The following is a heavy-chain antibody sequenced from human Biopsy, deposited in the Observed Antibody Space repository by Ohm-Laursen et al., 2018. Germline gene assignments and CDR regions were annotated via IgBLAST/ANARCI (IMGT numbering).Heavy chain of an antibody. CDR3: ARGGGYNWNNGWFDP. J-gene: IGHJ5*02. V-gene: IGHV1-69*13. CDR2: IIGIFRTA. CDR1: GGTFNNYA. D-gene: IGHD1/OR15-1a*01. Sequence: ASMKVSCKASGGTFNNYAISWVRQAPGPGLEWMGGIIGIFRTAHYAQKFQGRVTITADEFMSTAYMELSSLRSEDTAVYYCARGGGYNWNNGWFDPWGQGTLVTVSS.